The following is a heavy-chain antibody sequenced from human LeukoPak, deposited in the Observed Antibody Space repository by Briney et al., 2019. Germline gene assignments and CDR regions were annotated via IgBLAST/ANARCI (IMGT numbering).Heavy chain of an antibody. CDR1: GGSFRGYY. D-gene: IGHD1-14*01. CDR2: INHSGST. Sequence: SETLSLTCAVYGGSFRGYYWSWIRQPPGKGLEWIGEINHSGSTNYNPSLKSRVTISVDTSKNQFSLKLSSVTAADTAVYYCARGTTLADYWGQGTLVTVSS. CDR3: ARGTTLADY. J-gene: IGHJ4*02. V-gene: IGHV4-34*01.